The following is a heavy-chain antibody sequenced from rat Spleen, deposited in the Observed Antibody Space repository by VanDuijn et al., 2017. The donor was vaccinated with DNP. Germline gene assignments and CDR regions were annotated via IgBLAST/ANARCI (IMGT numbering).Heavy chain of an antibody. J-gene: IGHJ1*01. D-gene: IGHD1-6*01. CDR2: INYSGST. CDR3: ARAVSTTDYSLNWYFDF. CDR1: GYSITGNY. V-gene: IGHV3-1*01. Sequence: EVQLQESGPGLVKPSQSLSLTCSVTGYSITGNYWAWIRKFPGNKMEWMGYINYSGSTGFNPSLKSRISITRDTSKNQFFLQLNSVTTEETATYYCARAVSTTDYSLNWYFDFWGPGTMVTVSS.